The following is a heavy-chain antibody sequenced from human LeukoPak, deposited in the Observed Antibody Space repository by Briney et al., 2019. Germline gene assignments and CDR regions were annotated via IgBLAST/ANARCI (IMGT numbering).Heavy chain of an antibody. V-gene: IGHV3-23*01. D-gene: IGHD3-22*01. CDR3: ARDRGLDGMDV. CDR1: GYTFSSHV. Sequence: GGSLRLSCVASGYTFSSHVMSWVRQAPGKGLEWVSGISESGDTTYYADSVEGRFTVSRNNAKNSMYLQMNSLRAEDTAVYYCARDRGLDGMDVWGQGTTVSVSS. J-gene: IGHJ6*02. CDR2: ISESGDTT.